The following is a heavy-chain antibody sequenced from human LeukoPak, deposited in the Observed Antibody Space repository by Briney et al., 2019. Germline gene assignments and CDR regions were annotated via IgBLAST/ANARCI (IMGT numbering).Heavy chain of an antibody. CDR3: ARAPGVVVVTAPGAY. CDR2: ISAYNGNT. CDR1: GYTFTSYG. D-gene: IGHD2-21*02. Sequence: ASVKVSCKASGYTFTSYGISWVRQAPGQGLEWMGWISAYNGNTNYAQKLQGRVTMTTDTSTSTAYMELRSLRSDDTAAYYCARAPGVVVVTAPGAYWGQGTLVTVSS. V-gene: IGHV1-18*01. J-gene: IGHJ4*02.